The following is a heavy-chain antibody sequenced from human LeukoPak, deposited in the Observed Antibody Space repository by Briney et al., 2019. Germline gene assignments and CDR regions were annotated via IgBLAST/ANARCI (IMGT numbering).Heavy chain of an antibody. J-gene: IGHJ4*02. V-gene: IGHV3-23*01. CDR3: AKDLSPLDD. CDR2: ISGSASRT. CDR1: GFTFSSSA. Sequence: GGSLRSSCAASGFTFSSSAMTWVRQAPGKGLEWVSAISGSASRTYYADSVKGRFTISRDNSKNTLYLQMNSLRAEDTAVYYCAKDLSPLDDWGQGTLVTVSS.